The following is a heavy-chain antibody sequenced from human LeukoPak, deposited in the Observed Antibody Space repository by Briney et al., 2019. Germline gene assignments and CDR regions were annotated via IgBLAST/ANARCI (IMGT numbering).Heavy chain of an antibody. V-gene: IGHV3-7*01. D-gene: IGHD7-27*01. CDR2: IKQDGREK. Sequence: PGGSLRLSCAASGFTFSSYWMSWVRQAPGKGLEWVANIKQDGREKNYVDSVEGRFTISRDNAKNSLYLQMNSLRAEDTALYYCARDSTGALDYWGQGTLVTVSS. J-gene: IGHJ4*02. CDR3: ARDSTGALDY. CDR1: GFTFSSYW.